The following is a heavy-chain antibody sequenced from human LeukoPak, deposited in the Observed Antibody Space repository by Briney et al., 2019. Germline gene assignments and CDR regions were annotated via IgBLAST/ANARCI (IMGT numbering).Heavy chain of an antibody. V-gene: IGHV3-23*01. CDR3: ARRGESANYGDYRFDY. CDR1: GFTFSNYA. D-gene: IGHD4-17*01. Sequence: GGSLRLSCAASGFTFSNYAMSWVRQAPGRGREWVSAISGSGGLTYYADSVKGRFTISRDNSKNTLYLQMNSLRAEDTAVYYCARRGESANYGDYRFDYWGQGTLVTVSS. J-gene: IGHJ4*02. CDR2: ISGSGGLT.